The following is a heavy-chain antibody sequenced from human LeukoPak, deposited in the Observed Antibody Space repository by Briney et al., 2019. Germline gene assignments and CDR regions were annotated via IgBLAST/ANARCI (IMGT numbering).Heavy chain of an antibody. D-gene: IGHD4-17*01. CDR3: ARVKDDYGDYRRFDP. CDR2: IYHSGST. Sequence: SETLSLTCTVSGYSISSGYYWGWIRQPPGKGLEWIGSIYHSGSTYYNPSLKSRVTISVDTSKNQFSLKLSSVTAADTAVYYCARVKDDYGDYRRFDPWGQGTLVTVSS. CDR1: GYSISSGYY. V-gene: IGHV4-38-2*02. J-gene: IGHJ5*02.